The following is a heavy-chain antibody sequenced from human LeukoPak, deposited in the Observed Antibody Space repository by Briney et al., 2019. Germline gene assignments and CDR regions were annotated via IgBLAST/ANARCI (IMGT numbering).Heavy chain of an antibody. V-gene: IGHV3-21*06. D-gene: IGHD4-11*01. CDR1: GFTFSTYT. CDR2: ITSSSSFT. CDR3: ARSVGSYYGDF. J-gene: IGHJ4*02. Sequence: PGGSLRLSCAASGFTFSTYTMSWVRQAPGKGLEWVSSITSSSSFTYYADSVKGQFTISRDNAKNLLYLQMNSLRVEDTAVYHCARSVGSYYGDFWGQETLVTVSS.